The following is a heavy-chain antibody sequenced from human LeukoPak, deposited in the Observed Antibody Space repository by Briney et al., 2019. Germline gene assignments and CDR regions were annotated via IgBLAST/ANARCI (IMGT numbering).Heavy chain of an antibody. J-gene: IGHJ4*02. CDR1: GFTFSSYG. CDR2: IRYDGSNK. CDR3: EKDGLYGDYGSPIGY. V-gene: IGHV3-30*02. D-gene: IGHD4-17*01. Sequence: PGGSLRLSCAASGFTFSSYGMHWVRQAPGKGLEWVAFIRYDGSNKYYADSVKGRFTISRDNSKNTLYLQMNSLRAEDTAVYYCEKDGLYGDYGSPIGYWGQGTLVTVSS.